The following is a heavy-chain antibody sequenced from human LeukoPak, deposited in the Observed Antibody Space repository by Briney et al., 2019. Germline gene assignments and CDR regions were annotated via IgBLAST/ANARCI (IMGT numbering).Heavy chain of an antibody. CDR1: GFTFSSYG. CDR3: AKDFTYGSGSYTYYYYYMDV. CDR2: ISYDGSNK. V-gene: IGHV3-30*18. J-gene: IGHJ6*03. D-gene: IGHD3-10*01. Sequence: PGRSLRLSCAASGFTFSSYGMHWVRQAPGKGLEWVAVISYDGSNKYYADSVKGRFTISRDNSKNTLYLQMNSLRAEDTAVYYCAKDFTYGSGSYTYYYYYMDVWGKGTTVTISS.